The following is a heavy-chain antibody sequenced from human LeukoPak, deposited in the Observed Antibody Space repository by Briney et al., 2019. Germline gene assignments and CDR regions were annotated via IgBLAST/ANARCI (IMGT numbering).Heavy chain of an antibody. J-gene: IGHJ6*03. CDR1: GGSISSYY. V-gene: IGHV4-59*01. CDR2: IYYSGST. Sequence: SETLSLTCTVSGGSISSYYWSWIRQPPGKGLEWIGYIYYSGSTNYNPSLKSRVTISVDTSKNQFSLKLSSVTAADTAVYYCARVDRSSSSGSYYYYMDVWGKGTTVTVSS. CDR3: ARVDRSSSSGSYYYYMDV. D-gene: IGHD6-6*01.